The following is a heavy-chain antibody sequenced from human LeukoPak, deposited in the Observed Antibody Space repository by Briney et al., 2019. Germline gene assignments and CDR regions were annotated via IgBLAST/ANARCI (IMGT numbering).Heavy chain of an antibody. V-gene: IGHV3-30-3*01. D-gene: IGHD3-16*01. CDR2: ISYDANIGSNK. J-gene: IGHJ3*02. CDR3: AKALTRWAFDM. Sequence: KPGRSLRLSCATSGFTFNRYAMHWVRQAPGKGLEWVALISYDANIGSNKYYADSVKGRFTISRDNSKNTLYLQMDSLRAEDTAIYYCAKALTRWAFDMWGQGAMVTVSS. CDR1: GFTFNRYA.